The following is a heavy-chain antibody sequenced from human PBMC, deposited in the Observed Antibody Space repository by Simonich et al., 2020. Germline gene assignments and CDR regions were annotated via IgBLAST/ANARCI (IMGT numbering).Heavy chain of an antibody. V-gene: IGHV3-53*01. CDR1: GFTVSSNY. J-gene: IGHJ4*02. Sequence: EVQLVESGGGLIQPGGSLRLSCAASGFTVSSNYMGWVRQAPGKGLDWVSFIYSGGSTYYADSVKGRFTISRDNSKNTLDLQINSLRAEDTAVYYCARWTATGYYFDYWGQGTLVTVSS. CDR3: ARWTATGYYFDY. CDR2: IYSGGST. D-gene: IGHD1-1*01.